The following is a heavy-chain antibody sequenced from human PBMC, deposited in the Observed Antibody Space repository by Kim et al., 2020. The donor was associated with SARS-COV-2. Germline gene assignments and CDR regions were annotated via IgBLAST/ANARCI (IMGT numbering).Heavy chain of an antibody. CDR3: AKTLVRGGVIANFAY. D-gene: IGHD3-10*01. V-gene: IGHV3-23*01. Sequence: AAVKSRITISKDNSKNKMYLHMNSLRAEDTAVYYCAKTLVRGGVIANFAYWGQGTLVTVSS. J-gene: IGHJ4*02.